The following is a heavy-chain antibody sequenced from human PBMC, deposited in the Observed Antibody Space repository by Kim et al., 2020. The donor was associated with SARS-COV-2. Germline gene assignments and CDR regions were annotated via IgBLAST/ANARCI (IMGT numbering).Heavy chain of an antibody. V-gene: IGHV4-61*03. Sequence: TTHNPSLKRRGTNSETTSKNRLSLKLSSVTAADTAVYYCARDSSSGHFDYWGQGTLVTVSS. CDR3: ARDSSSGHFDY. CDR2: T. D-gene: IGHD6-13*01. J-gene: IGHJ4*02.